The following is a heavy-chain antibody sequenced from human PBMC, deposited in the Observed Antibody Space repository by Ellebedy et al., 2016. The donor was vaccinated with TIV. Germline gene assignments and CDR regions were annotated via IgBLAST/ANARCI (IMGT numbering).Heavy chain of an antibody. D-gene: IGHD2-8*01. CDR3: ASQDGVHGGLGFFDY. Sequence: SETLSLXXTVSGGSISSGGYSWSWIRQHPGKGLEWIGYIYYSGNTYYNPSLKSRVTMSVDTSKNQFSLKLRSVTAADTAVYYCASQDGVHGGLGFFDYWGQGTLVTVSS. J-gene: IGHJ4*02. V-gene: IGHV4-31*03. CDR2: IYYSGNT. CDR1: GGSISSGGYS.